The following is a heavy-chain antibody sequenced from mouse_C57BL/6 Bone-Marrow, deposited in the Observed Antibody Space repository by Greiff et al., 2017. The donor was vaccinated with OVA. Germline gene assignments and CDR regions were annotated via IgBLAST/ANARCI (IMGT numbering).Heavy chain of an antibody. V-gene: IGHV5-16*01. CDR2: INYDGSST. D-gene: IGHD4-1*01. J-gene: IGHJ3*01. CDR1: GFTFSDYY. CDR3: ARDSGTGWFAY. Sequence: EVHLVESEGGLVQPGSSMKLSCTASGFTFSDYYMAWVRQVPEKGLEWVANINYDGSSTYYLDSLKSRFIISRDNAKNILYLQMSSLKSEDTATYYCARDSGTGWFAYWGQGTLVTVSA.